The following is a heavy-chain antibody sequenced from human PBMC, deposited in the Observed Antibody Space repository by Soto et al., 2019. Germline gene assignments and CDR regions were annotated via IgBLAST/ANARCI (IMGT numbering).Heavy chain of an antibody. Sequence: QVQLQESGPGLVKPSQTLSLTCTVSGGSISSGGYYWSWIRQHPGKGLEWIGYIYYSGSTYYNPSLKSRVTIAGDTSKNQFDRKLSSVTAAATAVYYCARVCGGDCHYGMDVWGQGTTVTVSS. J-gene: IGHJ6*02. CDR1: GGSISSGGYY. D-gene: IGHD2-21*02. V-gene: IGHV4-31*03. CDR2: IYYSGST. CDR3: ARVCGGDCHYGMDV.